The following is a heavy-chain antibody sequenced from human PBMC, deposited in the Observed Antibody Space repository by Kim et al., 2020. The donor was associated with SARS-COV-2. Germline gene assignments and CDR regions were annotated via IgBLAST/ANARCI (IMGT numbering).Heavy chain of an antibody. D-gene: IGHD4-17*01. CDR3: ARYDSRSTTGYFDL. Sequence: SETLSLTCDVSGYSISSSHWWAWIRQPPGKGLEWIGYIYYSGSTYSNPSLKSRVTMSVDTSRNQFSLKLSSVTAVDTAVYFCARYDSRSTTGYFDLWGRGTLVTVSS. CDR1: GYSISSSHW. J-gene: IGHJ2*01. V-gene: IGHV4-28*01. CDR2: IYYSGST.